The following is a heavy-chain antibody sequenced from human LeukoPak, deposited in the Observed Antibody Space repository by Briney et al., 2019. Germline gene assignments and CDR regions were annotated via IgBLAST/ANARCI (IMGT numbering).Heavy chain of an antibody. CDR3: AKGSSSSWSSDV. V-gene: IGHV3-30*02. D-gene: IGHD6-13*01. J-gene: IGHJ6*02. CDR2: IRDDGSNK. Sequence: GGSLRLSCGASGFAFSNYGMHWVRQVPGKGLEWVAFIRDDGSNKYYADSVKGRFTISRDNSKNTLYVQMNSLRAEDTAVYYCAKGSSSSWSSDVWGQGTTVTVSS. CDR1: GFAFSNYG.